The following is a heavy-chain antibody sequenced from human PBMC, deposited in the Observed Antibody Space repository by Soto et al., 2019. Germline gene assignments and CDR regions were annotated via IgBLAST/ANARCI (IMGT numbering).Heavy chain of an antibody. CDR2: ISYDGSNK. CDR1: GFTFSSYG. Sequence: WGSLRLSCAASGFTFSSYGMHWVRQAPGKGLEWVAVISYDGSNKYYADSVKGRFTISRDNSKNTLYLQMNSLRAEDTAVYYCAKDGSMVRGVISYYYGMDVWGQGTTVTVSS. D-gene: IGHD3-10*01. V-gene: IGHV3-30*18. CDR3: AKDGSMVRGVISYYYGMDV. J-gene: IGHJ6*02.